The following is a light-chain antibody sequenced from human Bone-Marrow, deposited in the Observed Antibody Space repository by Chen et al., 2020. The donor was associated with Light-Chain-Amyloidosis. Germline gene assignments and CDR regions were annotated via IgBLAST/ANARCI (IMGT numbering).Light chain of an antibody. CDR2: RDT. CDR1: DLPTKY. CDR3: QSADSSGTYEVI. J-gene: IGLJ2*01. Sequence: SYELTQPPSVSVSPGQTARITCSGDDLPTKYAYWYQQKPGQAPVLVIHRDTERPSGISERFSGSSSATTGTVTISGVQAEDEADYHCQSADSSGTYEVIFGGGTKLTVL. V-gene: IGLV3-25*03.